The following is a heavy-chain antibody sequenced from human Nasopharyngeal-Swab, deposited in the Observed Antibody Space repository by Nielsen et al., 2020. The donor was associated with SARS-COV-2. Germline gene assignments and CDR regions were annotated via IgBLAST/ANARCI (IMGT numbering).Heavy chain of an antibody. V-gene: IGHV4-34*01. CDR2: INHSGST. D-gene: IGHD2-2*01. Sequence: GSLRLSCAVYGWSFSGYYWSWIRQPPGKGLEWIGEINHSGSTNYNPSLKSRVTISVDTSKNQFSLKLSSVTAADTAVYYCARGARGYCSSTSCRYYFDYWGQGTLVTVSS. CDR1: GWSFSGYY. CDR3: ARGARGYCSSTSCRYYFDY. J-gene: IGHJ4*02.